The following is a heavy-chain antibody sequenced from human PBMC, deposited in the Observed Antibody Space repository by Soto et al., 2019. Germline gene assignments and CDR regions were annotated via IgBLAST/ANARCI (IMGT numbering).Heavy chain of an antibody. J-gene: IGHJ5*02. CDR2: INPGSGGT. Sequence: QLQLVRSGAEVKKPGASVKVSCKASGYTFTDYYMHWVRQAPGQGLEWMGWINPGSGGTNFAQKFQGRVTMTRDTSISTAYMEVSSLTSDDTAVYCCARGVGSSWFDPWGQGTLVTVSS. V-gene: IGHV1-2*02. D-gene: IGHD6-25*01. CDR1: GYTFTDYY. CDR3: ARGVGSSWFDP.